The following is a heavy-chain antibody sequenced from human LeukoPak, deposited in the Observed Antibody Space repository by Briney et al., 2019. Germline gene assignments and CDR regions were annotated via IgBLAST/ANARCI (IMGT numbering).Heavy chain of an antibody. J-gene: IGHJ6*01. CDR1: VYTFTSYD. CDR2: VNPNSGNI. CDR3: ARGPRGLVLYFYYYGLDV. Sequence: GASVNVSRKPSVYTFTSYDINWVRQATRQGLAWMGWVNPNSGNIGYAQKFQGRVTMTRNTSISTAYMELSSLRSEDTAVYYCARGPRGLVLYFYYYGLDVWGEGTTVTVSS. D-gene: IGHD2-8*01. V-gene: IGHV1-8*01.